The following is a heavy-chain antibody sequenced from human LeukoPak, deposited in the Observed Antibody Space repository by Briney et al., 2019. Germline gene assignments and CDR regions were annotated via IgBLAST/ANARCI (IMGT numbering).Heavy chain of an antibody. Sequence: GESLRLSCAASGFTFSSYAMHWVRQAPGKGLEWVAVISYDGSNKYYADSVKGRFTISRDNSKNTLYLQMNSLRAEDTAVYYCARGTTMIVVVYYSDAFDIWGQGTMVTVSS. CDR3: ARGTTMIVVVYYSDAFDI. D-gene: IGHD3-22*01. V-gene: IGHV3-30-3*01. CDR1: GFTFSSYA. CDR2: ISYDGSNK. J-gene: IGHJ3*02.